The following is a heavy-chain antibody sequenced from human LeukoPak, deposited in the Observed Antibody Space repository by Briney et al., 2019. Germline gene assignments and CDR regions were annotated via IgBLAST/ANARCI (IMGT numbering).Heavy chain of an antibody. J-gene: IGHJ4*02. D-gene: IGHD3-22*01. CDR1: GFTFSSYA. V-gene: IGHV3-23*01. Sequence: GGSLRLSCAASGFTFSSYAMSWVRQAPGKGLEWVSGISGGGGSTYYADSVKGRFTISRDNSKNTLYLQMNSLRAEDTAVYYCARARGVSTGYRPIDYWGQGTLVTVSS. CDR2: ISGGGGST. CDR3: ARARGVSTGYRPIDY.